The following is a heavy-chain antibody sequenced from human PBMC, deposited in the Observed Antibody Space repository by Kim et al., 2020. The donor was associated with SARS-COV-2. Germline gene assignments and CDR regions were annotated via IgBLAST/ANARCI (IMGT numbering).Heavy chain of an antibody. CDR3: ARRVGAAAGWG. V-gene: IGHV4-39*01. D-gene: IGHD6-13*01. CDR2: IYYSGST. J-gene: IGHJ4*02. Sequence: SETLSLTCTVSGGSISSSSYYWGWIRQPPGKGLEWIGSIYYSGSTYYNPSLKSRVTISVDTSKNQFSLKLSSVTAADTAVYYCARRVGAAAGWGWGQGTLVTVSS. CDR1: GGSISSSSYY.